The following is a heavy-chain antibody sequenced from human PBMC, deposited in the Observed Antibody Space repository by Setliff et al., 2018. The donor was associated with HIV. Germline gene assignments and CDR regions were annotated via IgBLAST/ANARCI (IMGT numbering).Heavy chain of an antibody. CDR3: ARDEGLLWLGEFGY. CDR1: GYTFTSNA. CDR2: INAGKGNK. J-gene: IGHJ4*02. V-gene: IGHV1-3*01. D-gene: IGHD3-10*01. Sequence: ASEKVACKASGYTFTSNAMHWVRQAPGQRLEWMGWINAGKGNKKYSQKFQGRVTITRDTSASTTYMELSSLKSEDTAVYYCARDEGLLWLGEFGYWGQGTLVTVSS.